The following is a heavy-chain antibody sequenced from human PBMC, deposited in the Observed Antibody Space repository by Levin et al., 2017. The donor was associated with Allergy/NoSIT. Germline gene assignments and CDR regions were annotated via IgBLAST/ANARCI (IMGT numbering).Heavy chain of an antibody. D-gene: IGHD6-19*01. J-gene: IGHJ4*02. V-gene: IGHV3-15*01. CDR3: TTELAVPGSIDY. CDR1: GFTFSNAW. CDR2: IKSKTNGATT. Sequence: PGGSLRLSCAASGFTFSNAWLSWVRQAPGKGLEWVGRIKSKTNGATTDYAAPVKGRILISRDDSKNTLYLQMNSLKTDDTAVYYCTTELAVPGSIDYWGQGTLVTVSS.